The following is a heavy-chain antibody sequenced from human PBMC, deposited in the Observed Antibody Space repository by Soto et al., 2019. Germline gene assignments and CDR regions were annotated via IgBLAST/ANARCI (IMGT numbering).Heavy chain of an antibody. Sequence: ESGGGLVKPGGSLRLSCAASGFTFSSYGMNWVRQAPGKGLEWVSSISSSSSYIYYADSVKGRFTISRDNAKNSLYLQMNSLRAEDTAVYYCARDLYSSSARYFDYWGQGTLVTVSS. CDR1: GFTFSSYG. CDR3: ARDLYSSSARYFDY. J-gene: IGHJ4*02. CDR2: ISSSSSYI. D-gene: IGHD6-6*01. V-gene: IGHV3-21*01.